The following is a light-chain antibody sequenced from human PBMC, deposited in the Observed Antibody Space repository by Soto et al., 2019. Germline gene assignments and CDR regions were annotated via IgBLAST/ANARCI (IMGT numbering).Light chain of an antibody. CDR3: QQYGSAPFT. J-gene: IGKJ3*01. Sequence: EIVLTQSPGTLSLSPGARAPLYFRASQSVASSPLAWYRPKPGQTPRLLIYDASSRATGIPDRISGSGSGTDFTLTISRLEPEDFAVYYCQQYGSAPFTFGPGTKVDIK. CDR2: DAS. CDR1: QSVASSP. V-gene: IGKV3-20*01.